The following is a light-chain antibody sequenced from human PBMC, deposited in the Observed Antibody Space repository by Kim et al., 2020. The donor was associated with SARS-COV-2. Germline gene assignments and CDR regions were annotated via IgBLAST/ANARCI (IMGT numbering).Light chain of an antibody. V-gene: IGKV3-20*01. CDR2: GAS. J-gene: IGKJ2*01. Sequence: PGERATLSCSASQSVSSNYLAWYQQKPGQAPRLLIHGASTRATGVPDRFSGSGSGTDFTLTISRLEPEDFAVYFCQQFGGSPLYTFGQGTKLEI. CDR1: QSVSSNY. CDR3: QQFGGSPLYT.